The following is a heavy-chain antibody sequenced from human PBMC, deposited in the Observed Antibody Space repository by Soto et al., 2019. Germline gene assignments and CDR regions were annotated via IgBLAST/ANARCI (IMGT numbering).Heavy chain of an antibody. V-gene: IGHV3-30*18. CDR3: AKTGRISVRFLEWVSYFDY. Sequence: QVQLVESGGGVVQPGRSLRLSCAASGFTFSSYGMHWVRQAPGKGLEWVAVISYDGSNKYYADSVKGRFTISRDNSKNTLYLQMNSLRAEDTAVYYCAKTGRISVRFLEWVSYFDYWGQGTLVTVSS. D-gene: IGHD3-3*01. J-gene: IGHJ4*02. CDR1: GFTFSSYG. CDR2: ISYDGSNK.